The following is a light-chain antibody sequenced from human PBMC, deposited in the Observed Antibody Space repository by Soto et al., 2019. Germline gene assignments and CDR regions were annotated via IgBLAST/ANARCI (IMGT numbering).Light chain of an antibody. CDR2: AAS. Sequence: DIQMTQSPSSLSASVGDRVTITCQASQDIKNYLNWYQQKPGESPKILISAASNLEAGVPSRFSGSGSGTDFTFTISSLQPEDVATYYCQHHDSLRQFTFGPGT. CDR1: QDIKNY. CDR3: QHHDSLRQFT. V-gene: IGKV1-33*01. J-gene: IGKJ3*01.